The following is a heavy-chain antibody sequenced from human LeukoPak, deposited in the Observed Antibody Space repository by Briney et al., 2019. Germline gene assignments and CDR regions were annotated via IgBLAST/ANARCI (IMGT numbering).Heavy chain of an antibody. Sequence: SETLSLTCTVSGGSISSSNYYWGWIRQPPGKGLEWIGSIYYGGSTYYNPSLKSRVTISVDTSKNQFSLKLSSVTAADTAVYYCARLLGFYGGNSYFDYWGQGTLVTVSS. CDR1: GGSISSSNYY. J-gene: IGHJ4*02. V-gene: IGHV4-39*01. D-gene: IGHD4-23*01. CDR3: ARLLGFYGGNSYFDY. CDR2: IYYGGST.